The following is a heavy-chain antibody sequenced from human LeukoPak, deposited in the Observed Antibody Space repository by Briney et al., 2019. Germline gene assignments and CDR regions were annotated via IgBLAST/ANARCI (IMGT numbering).Heavy chain of an antibody. V-gene: IGHV4-38-2*02. CDR1: GYSISSGYY. Sequence: PSETLSLTCTVSGYSISSGYYWGWIRQPPGKGLEWLGSIYQSGSAYYNPSLKSRVALSVDTSKNQVSVKLSSVTAADTAVYYCVRAEINDYMKYWGQGILVTVSS. D-gene: IGHD3-16*01. CDR2: IYQSGSA. J-gene: IGHJ4*02. CDR3: VRAEINDYMKY.